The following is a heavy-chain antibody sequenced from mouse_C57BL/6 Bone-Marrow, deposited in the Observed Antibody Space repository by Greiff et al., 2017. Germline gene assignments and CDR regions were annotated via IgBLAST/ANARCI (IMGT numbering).Heavy chain of an antibody. J-gene: IGHJ1*03. D-gene: IGHD1-1*01. CDR1: GFTFSSYT. Sequence: DVKLVESGGGLVKPGGSLKLSCAASGFTFSSYTMSWVRQTPEKRLEWVATISGGGGNTYYPDSVKGRFTISRDNAKNTLYLQMSSLRSEDTALYYCARHGFITTVVPYWYLDVWGTGTTVTVSS. CDR2: ISGGGGNT. V-gene: IGHV5-9*01. CDR3: ARHGFITTVVPYWYLDV.